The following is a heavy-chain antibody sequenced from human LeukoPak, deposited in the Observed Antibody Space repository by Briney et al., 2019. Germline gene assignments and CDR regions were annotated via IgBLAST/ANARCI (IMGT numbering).Heavy chain of an antibody. CDR1: GFSFSIYA. Sequence: PGRSLRLSCAASGFSFSIYAMSWVRQAPGKGLEWVSTISGSSGDTYYAESLKGRFTISRDNSKNTLYLQMNSLRAEDTAVYYCAKDCLTGSYGYFDYWGLGALVTVSS. V-gene: IGHV3-23*01. J-gene: IGHJ4*02. CDR3: AKDCLTGSYGYFDY. CDR2: ISGSSGDT. D-gene: IGHD3-10*01.